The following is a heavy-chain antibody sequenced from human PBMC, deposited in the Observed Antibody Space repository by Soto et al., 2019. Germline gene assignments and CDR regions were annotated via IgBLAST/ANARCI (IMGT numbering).Heavy chain of an antibody. CDR3: ARGKGCSGGSCYFDY. J-gene: IGHJ4*02. CDR2: ISSSSSYI. Sequence: EVQLVESGGGLVKPGGSLRLSCAASGFTFSSYSMNWVRQAPGKGLEWVSSISSSSSYIYYADSVKGQFTISRDNAKNSLYLQMNSLRAEDTAVYYCARGKGCSGGSCYFDYWGQGTLVTVSS. D-gene: IGHD2-15*01. CDR1: GFTFSSYS. V-gene: IGHV3-21*01.